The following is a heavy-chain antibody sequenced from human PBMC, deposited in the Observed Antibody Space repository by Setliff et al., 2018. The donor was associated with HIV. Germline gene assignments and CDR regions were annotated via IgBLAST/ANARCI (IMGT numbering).Heavy chain of an antibody. Sequence: PGGSLRLSCAASGFTFSNFWMAWVRQAPGKGLEWVANIDQHGSERYYTDSVRGRFTISRDNAKNSLYLQMNSLRGEDTALYYCTRDLGYDSFDIWGQGTMVTVSS. J-gene: IGHJ3*02. D-gene: IGHD3-22*01. CDR3: TRDLGYDSFDI. V-gene: IGHV3-7*01. CDR1: GFTFSNFW. CDR2: IDQHGSER.